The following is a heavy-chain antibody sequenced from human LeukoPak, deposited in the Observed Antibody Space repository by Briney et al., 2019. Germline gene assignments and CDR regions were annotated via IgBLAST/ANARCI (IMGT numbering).Heavy chain of an antibody. J-gene: IGHJ6*03. Sequence: PGGSLRLSCAASGFTFSSYAMSWVRQAPGKGLEWVSAISGSGGSTYYADSVKGRFTISRDNSKNTLHLQMNSLRAEDTAVYYCGRSGYYTYQYYYMDVWGKGTTVTVSS. D-gene: IGHD3-3*01. V-gene: IGHV3-23*01. CDR2: ISGSGGST. CDR3: GRSGYYTYQYYYMDV. CDR1: GFTFSSYA.